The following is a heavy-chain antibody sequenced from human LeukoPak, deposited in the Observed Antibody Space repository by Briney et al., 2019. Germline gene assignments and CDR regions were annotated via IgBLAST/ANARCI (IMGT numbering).Heavy chain of an antibody. V-gene: IGHV4-38-2*02. J-gene: IGHJ4*02. CDR3: ARDRYYYDSSGYYYTLDY. CDR2: IYYSGST. CDR1: GYSISSGYY. Sequence: TSETLSLTCTVSGYSISSGYYWGWIRQPPGKGLEWIGYIYYSGSTNYNPSLKSRVTMSVDTSKNQFSLKLSSVTAADTAVYYCARDRYYYDSSGYYYTLDYWGQGTLVTVSS. D-gene: IGHD3-22*01.